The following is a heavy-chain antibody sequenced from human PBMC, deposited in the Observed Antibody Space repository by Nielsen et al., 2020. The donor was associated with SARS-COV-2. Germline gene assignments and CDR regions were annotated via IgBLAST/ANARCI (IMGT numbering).Heavy chain of an antibody. CDR3: AKERFPLITGGLDD. CDR2: ISGSGGYT. D-gene: IGHD3-3*01. Sequence: GESLKISCAASGFTFSDYYLTWIRQTPGKGLEWVSYISGSGGYTKNADSVKGRFTISRDNSKNSLYLQINNVRREDTAVYYCAKERFPLITGGLDDWGQGALVTVSS. CDR1: GFTFSDYY. J-gene: IGHJ4*02. V-gene: IGHV3-11*06.